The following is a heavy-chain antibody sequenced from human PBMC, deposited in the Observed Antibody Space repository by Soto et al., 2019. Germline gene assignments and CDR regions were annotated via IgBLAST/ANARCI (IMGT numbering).Heavy chain of an antibody. V-gene: IGHV4-30-4*01. D-gene: IGHD6-6*01. Sequence: PSETLSLTCTVSDASISSDDYYWTWIRQPPGKDLEWIGNTQYSGSTYYNPSLNSRITISLDTSRNQFSLRLRSVTAADTAMYYCVRGVAARPARLGMVLWDPGTTVTVSS. CDR2: TQYSGST. CDR1: DASISSDDYY. J-gene: IGHJ6*02. CDR3: VRGVAARPARLGMVL.